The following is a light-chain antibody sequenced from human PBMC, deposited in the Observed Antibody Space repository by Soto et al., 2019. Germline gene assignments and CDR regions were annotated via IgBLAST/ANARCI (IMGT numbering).Light chain of an antibody. J-gene: IGLJ1*01. CDR3: SSYTSSSTYV. V-gene: IGLV2-14*01. CDR1: SSDVGGYNF. CDR2: EVS. Sequence: QSVLTQHASVSGSPGQSITISCTGTSSDVGGYNFVSWYQQHPGRAPKLLIYEVSRRPSGVSNRFSASKSGNTASLTISGLLAEDEADYYCSSYTSSSTYVFGTGTKVTVL.